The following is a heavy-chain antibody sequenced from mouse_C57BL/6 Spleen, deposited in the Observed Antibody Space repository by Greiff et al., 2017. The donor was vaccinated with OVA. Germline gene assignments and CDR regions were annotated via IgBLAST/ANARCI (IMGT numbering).Heavy chain of an antibody. Sequence: QVQLQQSGAELVKPGASVKLSCKASGYTFTSYWMHWVKQRPGQGLEWIGEIDPSDSYTNYNQKFKGKSTLTVDKSSSTAYMQLSSLTSEDSAVYYCARGGGFAYWGQGTLVTVSA. CDR1: GYTFTSYW. CDR2: IDPSDSYT. V-gene: IGHV1-69*01. CDR3: ARGGGFAY. J-gene: IGHJ3*01.